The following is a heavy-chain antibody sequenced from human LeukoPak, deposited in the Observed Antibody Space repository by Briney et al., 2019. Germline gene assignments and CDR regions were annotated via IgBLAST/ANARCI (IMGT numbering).Heavy chain of an antibody. CDR2: IKEDGSEK. J-gene: IGHJ1*01. CDR1: GFTFSRNW. V-gene: IGHV3-7*01. Sequence: GGSLRLSCAASGFTFSRNWMSWVRQAPGKGPEWVANIKEDGSEKYYVDSVKGRFTISRDNAKNSLHLQMNSLKAEDMAMCYCVRELVVGPAEYFQHWGQGTLVTVSS. CDR3: VRELVVGPAEYFQH. D-gene: IGHD2-8*02.